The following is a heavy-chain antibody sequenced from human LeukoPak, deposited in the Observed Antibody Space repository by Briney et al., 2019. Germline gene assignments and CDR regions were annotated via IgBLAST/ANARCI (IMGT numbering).Heavy chain of an antibody. D-gene: IGHD5-18*01. J-gene: IGHJ4*02. CDR3: ARGYPGYSYVKPDY. CDR1: GYTFTGYY. V-gene: IGHV1-2*06. Sequence: GASVKVSCKASGYTFTGYYMHWVRQAPGQGLEWMGRIDPNSGGTNYAQKFQGRVTMTRDTSISTAYMELSRLGSDDTAVYYCARGYPGYSYVKPDYWGQGTLVTVSS. CDR2: IDPNSGGT.